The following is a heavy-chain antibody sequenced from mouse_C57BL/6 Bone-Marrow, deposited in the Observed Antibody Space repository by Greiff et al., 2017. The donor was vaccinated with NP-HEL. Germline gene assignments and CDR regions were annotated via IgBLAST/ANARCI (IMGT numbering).Heavy chain of an antibody. V-gene: IGHV1-52*01. CDR2: IDPSDSET. CDR1: GYTFTSYW. Sequence: QVQLKQPGAELVRPGSSVKLSCKASGYTFTSYWMHWVKQRPIQGLEWIGNIDPSDSETHYNQKFKDKATLTVDKSSSTAYMQLSSLTSEDSAVYYGARRDTTVVYWYFDVWGTGTTVTVSS. D-gene: IGHD1-1*01. J-gene: IGHJ1*03. CDR3: ARRDTTVVYWYFDV.